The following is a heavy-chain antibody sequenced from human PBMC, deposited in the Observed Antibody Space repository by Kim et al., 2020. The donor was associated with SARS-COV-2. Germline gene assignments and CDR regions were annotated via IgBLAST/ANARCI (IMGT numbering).Heavy chain of an antibody. Sequence: ASVKVSCKASGYTFTSYGISWVRQAPGQGLEWMGWISSYNGNTNYAQKLQGRVTMTTDTSTSTAYMELRSLRSDDTAVYYCARDLKTHCTNGVCNVAYWGQGTLVTVSS. CDR3: ARDLKTHCTNGVCNVAY. CDR2: ISSYNGNT. CDR1: GYTFTSYG. V-gene: IGHV1-18*01. D-gene: IGHD2-8*01. J-gene: IGHJ4*02.